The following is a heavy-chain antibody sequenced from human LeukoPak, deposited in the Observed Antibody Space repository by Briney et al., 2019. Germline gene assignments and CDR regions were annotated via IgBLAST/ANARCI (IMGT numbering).Heavy chain of an antibody. J-gene: IGHJ4*02. Sequence: GGSLRLSCSVSGFTISSYAMHWVRQAPGRGLEYVSSISSDGGSTFYADSVKGRFTISRDNSKNTLSLQMSSLRTEDTAVYYCVKDRWVDYWGQGTLVTVSS. CDR3: VKDRWVDY. D-gene: IGHD4-23*01. CDR2: ISSDGGST. V-gene: IGHV3-64D*06. CDR1: GFTISSYA.